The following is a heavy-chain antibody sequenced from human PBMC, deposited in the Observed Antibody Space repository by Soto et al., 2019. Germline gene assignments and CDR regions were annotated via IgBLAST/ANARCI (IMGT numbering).Heavy chain of an antibody. CDR2: IHYSGST. CDR1: GASISSLY. D-gene: IGHD2-15*01. J-gene: IGHJ6*02. V-gene: IGHV4-59*11. Sequence: PSETLSLTCTISGASISSLYWSWVRQPPGKGLEWIGYIHYSGSTSYNPSLKSQVTMLVDTSKNQFSLRLSSVTAADTAVYYCARGGWSMDVWGQGTTVTVSS. CDR3: ARGGWSMDV.